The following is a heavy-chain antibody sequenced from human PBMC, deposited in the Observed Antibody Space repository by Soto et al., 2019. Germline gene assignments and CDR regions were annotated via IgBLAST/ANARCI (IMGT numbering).Heavy chain of an antibody. Sequence: GGSLRLSCAASGFTFSSYWMHWVRQAPGKGLVWVSRINSDGSSTSYADSVKGRFTISRDNAKNTLYLQMNSLRAEDTAVYYCAREVSQVAWFDPWGQGTLVTVSS. CDR3: AREVSQVAWFDP. J-gene: IGHJ5*02. D-gene: IGHD5-12*01. CDR1: GFTFSSYW. V-gene: IGHV3-74*01. CDR2: INSDGSST.